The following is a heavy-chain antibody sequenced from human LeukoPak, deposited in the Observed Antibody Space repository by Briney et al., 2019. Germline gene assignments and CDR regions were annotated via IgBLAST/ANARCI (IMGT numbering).Heavy chain of an antibody. J-gene: IGHJ6*02. CDR2: INSDGSTT. CDR1: GFTFSSYW. V-gene: IGHV3-74*01. D-gene: IGHD6-13*01. CDR3: AKAHPYSSSWYYYYGMDV. Sequence: PGGSLRLSCAASGFTFSSYWMYWVRQAPGKGLVWVSRINSDGSTTSYADSVKGRFTISRDNAKNTLYLQMNSLRAEDTAVYYCAKAHPYSSSWYYYYGMDVWGQGTTVTVSS.